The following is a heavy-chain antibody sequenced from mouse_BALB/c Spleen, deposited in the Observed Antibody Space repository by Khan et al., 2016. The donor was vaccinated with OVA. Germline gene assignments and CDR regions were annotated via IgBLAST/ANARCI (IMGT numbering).Heavy chain of an antibody. CDR1: GYHFTSYY. CDR2: INPSNGVT. J-gene: IGHJ2*01. CDR3: TRPYYYGTSWYFDY. D-gene: IGHD1-1*01. V-gene: IGHV1S81*02. Sequence: QVQLQQPGAELVKPGASVMLSCKASGYHFTSYYMYWVRQRPGQGLEWIGEINPSNGVTNFSEKFETKATLTVDKSSSTAYMQLSSLTSEDSAVYYCTRPYYYGTSWYFDYWGQGTTLTVSS.